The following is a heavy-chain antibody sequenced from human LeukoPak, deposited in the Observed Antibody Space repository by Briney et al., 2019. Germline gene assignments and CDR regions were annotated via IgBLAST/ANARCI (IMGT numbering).Heavy chain of an antibody. CDR1: GFTYSSYD. CDR2: IGTDGDT. CDR3: ARGPRAYKYYSSRYFDY. D-gene: IGHD6-13*01. Sequence: GGSLRLSCAVSGFTYSSYDMHWVRQATGRGLEWVSGIGTDGDTYYAGSVKGRFNISRENAKNSLYLQMNSLRGGDTAVYYCARGPRAYKYYSSRYFDYWGQGTLVTVSS. J-gene: IGHJ4*02. V-gene: IGHV3-13*01.